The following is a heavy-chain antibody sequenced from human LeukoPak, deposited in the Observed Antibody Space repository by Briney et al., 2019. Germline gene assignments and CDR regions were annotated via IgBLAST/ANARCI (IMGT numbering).Heavy chain of an antibody. Sequence: SETLSLTCAVYGGAFGGYYWRGIRRPPGKGRGGIGEINHSGSTNYNPSLKSRVTISVDTSKNQFSLKLSSVTAADTAVYYCASETVRSPAFDIWGQGTMVTVSS. J-gene: IGHJ3*02. CDR2: INHSGST. D-gene: IGHD3-22*01. CDR3: ASETVRSPAFDI. V-gene: IGHV4-34*01. CDR1: GGAFGGYY.